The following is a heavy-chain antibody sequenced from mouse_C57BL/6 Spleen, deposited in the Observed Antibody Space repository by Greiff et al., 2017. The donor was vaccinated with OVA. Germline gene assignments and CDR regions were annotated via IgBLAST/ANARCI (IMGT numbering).Heavy chain of an antibody. CDR1: GFTFSSYA. CDR2: ISDGGSYT. D-gene: IGHD1-1*01. J-gene: IGHJ2*01. Sequence: EVQLQESGGGLVKPGGSLKLSCAASGFTFSSYAMSWVRQTPEKRLEWVATISDGGSYTYYPDNVKGRFTISRDNAKNNLYLQMSHLKSEDTAMYYCARVPYGSSYDYFDYWGQGTTLTVSS. V-gene: IGHV5-4*01. CDR3: ARVPYGSSYDYFDY.